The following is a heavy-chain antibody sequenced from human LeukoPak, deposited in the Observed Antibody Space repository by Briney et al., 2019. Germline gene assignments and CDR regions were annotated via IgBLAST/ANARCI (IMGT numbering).Heavy chain of an antibody. D-gene: IGHD3-22*01. CDR3: TSGYYYDSSGYFFQH. CDR2: IIPILGIA. Sequence: ASVKVSCKASGGTFSSYAISWVRQAPGQGLEWMGRIIPILGIANYAQKFQGRVTITADKSTSTAYMGLSSLRSEDTAVYYCTSGYYYDSSGYFFQHWGQGTLVTVSS. J-gene: IGHJ1*01. V-gene: IGHV1-69*04. CDR1: GGTFSSYA.